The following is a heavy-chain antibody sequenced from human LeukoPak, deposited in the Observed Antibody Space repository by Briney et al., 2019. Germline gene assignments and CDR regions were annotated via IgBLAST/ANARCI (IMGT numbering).Heavy chain of an antibody. Sequence: SETLSLTCAVSGGSISSGNYYWSWIRQPAGKGLEWIGQIYTSGSTNYNPSLKSRVTISVDTSKNQFSLKLNSVTAADTAVYYCARGIRGAADYWGQGTLVTVSS. CDR3: ARGIRGAADY. CDR2: IYTSGST. CDR1: GGSISSGNYY. D-gene: IGHD3-16*01. V-gene: IGHV4-61*09. J-gene: IGHJ4*02.